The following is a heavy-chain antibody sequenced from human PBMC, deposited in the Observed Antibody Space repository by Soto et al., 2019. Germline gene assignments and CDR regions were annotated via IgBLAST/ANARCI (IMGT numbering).Heavy chain of an antibody. V-gene: IGHV3-23*01. J-gene: IGHJ4*02. D-gene: IGHD1-26*01. CDR2: ISSGGNT. CDR1: GFTFTNYA. CDR3: AKGRQWELPLDY. Sequence: LRLSCAASGFTFTNYAMSWVRQAPGKGLEWVSAISSGGNTYYADSVKGRFTISRDNSKNTLFLQMNSLRAEDTAVYYCAKGRQWELPLDYWGQGTLVTVSS.